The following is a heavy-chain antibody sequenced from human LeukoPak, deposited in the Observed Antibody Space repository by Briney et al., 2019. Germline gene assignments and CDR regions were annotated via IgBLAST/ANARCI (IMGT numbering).Heavy chain of an antibody. D-gene: IGHD6-13*01. CDR2: IYHSGST. J-gene: IGHJ5*02. CDR1: GYSISSGYY. CDR3: AMQQLVRPTLGWFDP. V-gene: IGHV4-38-2*02. Sequence: PSETLSLTCTVSGYSISSGYYWGWIRQPPGKGLEWIGSIYHSGSTYYNPSLKSRVTISVDTSKNQFSLKLSSVTAADTAVYYCAMQQLVRPTLGWFDPWGQGTLVTVSS.